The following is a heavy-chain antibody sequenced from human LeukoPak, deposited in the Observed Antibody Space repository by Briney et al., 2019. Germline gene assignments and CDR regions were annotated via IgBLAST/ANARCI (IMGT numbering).Heavy chain of an antibody. D-gene: IGHD3-10*01. Sequence: GASVKVSCKASGGTFSSYAISWVRQAPGQGLEWMGGIIPIFGTANYAQNFQGRVTITADESTSTAYMELSSLRSEDTAVYYCARAYYYGSGSNYKVPFLDYWGRGTRATVSS. CDR1: GGTFSSYA. CDR2: IIPIFGTA. J-gene: IGHJ4*02. V-gene: IGHV1-69*13. CDR3: ARAYYYGSGSNYKVPFLDY.